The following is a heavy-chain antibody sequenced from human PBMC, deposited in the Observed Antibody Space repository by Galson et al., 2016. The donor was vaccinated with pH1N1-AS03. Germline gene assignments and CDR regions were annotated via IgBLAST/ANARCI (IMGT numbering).Heavy chain of an antibody. J-gene: IGHJ2*01. CDR2: ISRSSAYT. CDR3: ARVDDRFWYIDR. D-gene: IGHD3-16*02. Sequence: SLRLSCAASGFTFSNYNMNWVRQSPGKGLEWVSSISRSSAYTYFGGSVQGRFTISRDNAKNALYLNMNSLTDADTAVYYCARVDDRFWYIDRWGRGTLVTVSS. CDR1: GFTFSNYN. V-gene: IGHV3-21*01.